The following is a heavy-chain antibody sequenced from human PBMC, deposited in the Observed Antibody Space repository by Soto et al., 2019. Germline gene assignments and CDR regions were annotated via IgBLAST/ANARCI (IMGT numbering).Heavy chain of an antibody. CDR1: GGSFSGYY. V-gene: IGHV4-34*01. D-gene: IGHD3-22*01. Sequence: SETLSLTCAVYGGSFSGYYWSWIRQPPGKGLEWIGEINHSGSNNYNPSLKSRVTISVDTSKNQFSLKLSSVTAADTAVYYCARDHYYDSSGSNTGDYFDYWGQGTLVTVSS. CDR2: INHSGSN. J-gene: IGHJ4*02. CDR3: ARDHYYDSSGSNTGDYFDY.